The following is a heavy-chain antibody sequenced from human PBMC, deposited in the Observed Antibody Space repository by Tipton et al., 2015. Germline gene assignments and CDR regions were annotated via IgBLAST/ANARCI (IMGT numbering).Heavy chain of an antibody. V-gene: IGHV5-51*01. CDR1: GYSFTSYW. CDR3: ARHVSFYYDTHGSDALDI. J-gene: IGHJ3*02. D-gene: IGHD3-22*01. CDR2: IYPGDSET. Sequence: QSGAEVKKPGESLKISCKGSGYSFTSYWIGWVRQMPGKGLELMGIIYPGDSETTYSPSFQGQVTISADKSISTAYLHWSSLKASDTAMYYCARHVSFYYDTHGSDALDIWAQGTMVTVSS.